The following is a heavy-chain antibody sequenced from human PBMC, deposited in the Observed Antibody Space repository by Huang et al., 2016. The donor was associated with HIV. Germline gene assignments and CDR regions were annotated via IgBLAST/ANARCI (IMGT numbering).Heavy chain of an antibody. D-gene: IGHD1-26*01. V-gene: IGHV3-53*01. CDR2: IYSDDST. Sequence: AASGFTVSSNYMSWVRQAPGKGLEWVSVIYSDDSTYFADSVKGRFTISRDNSKNTLYIQMNSLRAEDTAVYYCAAQWELRGGVDFWGQGTLVTVSS. CDR3: AAQWELRGGVDF. J-gene: IGHJ4*02. CDR1: GFTVSSNY.